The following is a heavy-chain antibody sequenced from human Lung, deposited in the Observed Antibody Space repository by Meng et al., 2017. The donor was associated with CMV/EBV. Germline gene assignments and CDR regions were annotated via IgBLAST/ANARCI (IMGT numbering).Heavy chain of an antibody. D-gene: IGHD3-16*02. CDR1: GFSFSMSV. J-gene: IGHJ4*02. CDR2: ISYDGTNE. Sequence: SGFSFSMSVMHWFRQAPGKGLEWVAVISYDGTNEYYADSVTSRFTISRDNSKSTLYLQMNSLGTEDTAVYFCAKGDKAFVNERSHLEFWGRGTLVTVSS. CDR3: AKGDKAFVNERSHLEF. V-gene: IGHV3-30*18.